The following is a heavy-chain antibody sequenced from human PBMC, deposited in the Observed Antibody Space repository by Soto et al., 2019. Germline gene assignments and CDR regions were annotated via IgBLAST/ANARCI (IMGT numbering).Heavy chain of an antibody. CDR3: ASSNIAAAGFYYYGMDV. CDR2: IYYSGST. V-gene: IGHV4-59*01. Sequence: PSETLSLTCTVSGGSISSYYWNWIRQPPWKGLEWIGYIYYSGSTNYNPSLKSRVTISLDTSKNQFSLKLSSVTAADTAVYYCASSNIAAAGFYYYGMDVWGRGTTVTVS. J-gene: IGHJ6*02. D-gene: IGHD6-13*01. CDR1: GGSISSYY.